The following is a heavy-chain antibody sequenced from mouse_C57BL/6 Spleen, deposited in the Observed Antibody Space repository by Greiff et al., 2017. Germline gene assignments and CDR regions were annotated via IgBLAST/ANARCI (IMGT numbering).Heavy chain of an antibody. CDR3: AREGVVARRGFDY. CDR1: GYSITSGYY. CDR2: ISYDGSN. Sequence: DVKLQESGPGLVKPSQSLSLTCSVTGYSITSGYYWNWIRQFPGNKLEWMGYISYDGSNNYNPSHKHRISLTRDTSKNQFFLKLNSVTTEDTATYYCAREGVVARRGFDYWGQGTTLTVSS. V-gene: IGHV3-6*01. J-gene: IGHJ2*01. D-gene: IGHD1-1*01.